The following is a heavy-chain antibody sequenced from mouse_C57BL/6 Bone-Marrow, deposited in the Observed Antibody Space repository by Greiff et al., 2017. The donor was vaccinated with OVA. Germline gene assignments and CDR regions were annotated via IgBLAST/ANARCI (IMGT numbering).Heavy chain of an antibody. CDR1: GYTFTSYW. J-gene: IGHJ3*01. V-gene: IGHV1-53*01. Sequence: QVQLQQPGTELVKPGASVKLSCKASGYTFTSYWMHWVKQRPGQGLEWIGNINPSNGGTNYNEQFKSKATLTVDKSSSTAYMQRSSLTSEDSAVYYCARGWGYDSSFAYWGQGTLVTVSA. CDR2: INPSNGGT. D-gene: IGHD2-2*01. CDR3: ARGWGYDSSFAY.